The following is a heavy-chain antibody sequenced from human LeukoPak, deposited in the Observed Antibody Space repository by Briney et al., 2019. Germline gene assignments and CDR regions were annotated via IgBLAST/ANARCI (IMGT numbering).Heavy chain of an antibody. V-gene: IGHV4-59*01. J-gene: IGHJ4*02. CDR2: IYYSGST. CDR3: ARSIAARYYFDY. CDR1: GGSTSSYY. Sequence: PSETLSLTCTVSGGSTSSYYWSWIRQPPGKGLEWIGYIYYSGSTNYNPSLKSRVTISVDTSKNQFSLKLSSVTAADTAVYYCARSIAARYYFDYWGQGTLVTVSS. D-gene: IGHD6-6*01.